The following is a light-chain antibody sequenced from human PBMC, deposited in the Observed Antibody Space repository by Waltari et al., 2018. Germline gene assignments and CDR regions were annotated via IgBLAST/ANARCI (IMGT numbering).Light chain of an antibody. CDR2: EDT. V-gene: IGLV3-10*01. Sequence: SYELTQPSSVSVSPGQTATITSSGDALPRKYVYWYQLKSGQAPLLVMYEDTKRPSGIPERFSGSTSGTTATLTISGAQVADEADYYCYSADINDHHWVFGGGTKVTVL. CDR3: YSADINDHHWV. J-gene: IGLJ3*02. CDR1: ALPRKY.